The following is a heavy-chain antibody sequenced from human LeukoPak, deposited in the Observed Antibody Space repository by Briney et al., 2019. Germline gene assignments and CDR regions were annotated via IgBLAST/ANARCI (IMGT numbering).Heavy chain of an antibody. CDR1: GFTFSNYW. D-gene: IGHD2-2*01. Sequence: KPGGSLRVSCAASGFTFSNYWMSWVRQAPGKGREWVTNIDIDGSVKSYYDSVKDRFPISRENAKNSVCQQMTRLRTEEPAVYYCARRRAKVFPAVNCGQGNL. CDR2: IDIDGSVK. J-gene: IGHJ4*02. CDR3: ARRRAKVFPAVN. V-gene: IGHV3-7*01.